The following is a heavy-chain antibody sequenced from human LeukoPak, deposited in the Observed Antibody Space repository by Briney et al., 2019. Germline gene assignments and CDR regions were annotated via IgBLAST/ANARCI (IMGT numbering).Heavy chain of an antibody. V-gene: IGHV4-39*07. CDR3: ARDSSYRLDAFDV. J-gene: IGHJ3*01. D-gene: IGHD1-26*01. CDR2: IYYSGST. CDR1: GGSISSSSYY. Sequence: PSETLSLTCTVSGGSISSSSYYWAWIRQPPGKGLEWIGSIYYSGSTYYNPSLKSRVTISVDTSKNQFSLKVSSVTAADTAVYYCARDSSYRLDAFDVWGQGTMVTVSS.